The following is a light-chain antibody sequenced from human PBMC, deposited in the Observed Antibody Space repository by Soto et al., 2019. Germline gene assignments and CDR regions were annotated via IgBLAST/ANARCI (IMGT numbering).Light chain of an antibody. J-gene: IGKJ1*01. Sequence: DIQMIQSPSTLSASVGDRVTITCRASQSISSWLAWYQQKPGKAPRLLIYDASYLERGVPSRFSGSGSGTEFPLTISDLQPDDLATYYCKQYNIFGTFGPGTKVEI. V-gene: IGKV1-5*01. CDR1: QSISSW. CDR2: DAS. CDR3: KQYNIFGT.